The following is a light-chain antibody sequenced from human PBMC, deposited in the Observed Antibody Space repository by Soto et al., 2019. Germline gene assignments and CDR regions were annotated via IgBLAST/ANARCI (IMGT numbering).Light chain of an antibody. Sequence: SHMNQYTNPLSGSVGDRVTITCRSSQTISSWLAWYQQKPGKAPKLLIFDVSNLETGVPARFSGSGSGTEFTLTISSLEPEDFAGYHCHQCGCSPSSFGQVTIV. J-gene: IGKJ1*01. V-gene: IGKV1-5*01. CDR2: DVS. CDR1: QTISSW. CDR3: HQCGCSPSS.